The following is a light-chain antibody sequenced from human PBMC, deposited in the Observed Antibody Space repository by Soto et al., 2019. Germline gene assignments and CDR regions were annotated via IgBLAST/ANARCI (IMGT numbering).Light chain of an antibody. CDR1: QGISSY. Sequence: ALRMTQSPSSFSASTGDRVTITCRASQGISSYLAWYQQKPGKAPKLLIYAASTLQSGVPSRFSGSGSGTDFTLTISCLQSEDFATYYGQQYYSYPYTFGQGTKVEIK. CDR3: QQYYSYPYT. CDR2: AAS. V-gene: IGKV1-8*01. J-gene: IGKJ1*01.